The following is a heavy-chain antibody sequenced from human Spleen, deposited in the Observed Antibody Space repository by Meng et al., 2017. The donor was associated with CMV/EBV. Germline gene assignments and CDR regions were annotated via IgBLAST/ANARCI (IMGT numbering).Heavy chain of an antibody. J-gene: IGHJ4*02. CDR1: GGSISSYY. D-gene: IGHD1-1*01. CDR3: ARDQLIDPLGDFDY. V-gene: IGHV4-4*07. Sequence: QVQSQEPGPGLVKPSETLSLTCTVSGGSISSYYWSWIRQPAGKGLEWIGRIYTSGSTNYSPSLKSRVTMSVDTSKNQFSLKLSSVTAADTAVYYCARDQLIDPLGDFDYWGQGTLVTVSS. CDR2: IYTSGST.